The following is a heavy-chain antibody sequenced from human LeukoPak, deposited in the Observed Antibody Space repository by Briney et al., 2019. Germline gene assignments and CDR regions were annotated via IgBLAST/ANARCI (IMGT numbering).Heavy chain of an antibody. CDR2: IIPIFGTA. Sequence: ASVKVSCKASGGTFSSYAISWVRQAPGQGLEWMGGIIPIFGTANYAQKFQGRVTITADESTSTAYMELSSLRSDDTAVYYCARTPTRPQYSSTSSFDYWGQGTLVTVSS. J-gene: IGHJ4*02. CDR1: GGTFSSYA. D-gene: IGHD6-13*01. CDR3: ARTPTRPQYSSTSSFDY. V-gene: IGHV1-69*13.